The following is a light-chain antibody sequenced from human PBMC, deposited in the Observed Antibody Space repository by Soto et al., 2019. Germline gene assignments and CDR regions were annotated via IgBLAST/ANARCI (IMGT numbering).Light chain of an antibody. V-gene: IGKV3-15*01. CDR1: QSVSSY. CDR2: GAS. Sequence: IVLTQSPATLSLSPGERATLSCRVSQSVSSYLAWYQQKPGQAPRLLIYGASTRATGIPARFSGSGSGTEFTLTISSLQSEDFAVYYCQQYNNWPPWTFGQGTKVDIK. CDR3: QQYNNWPPWT. J-gene: IGKJ1*01.